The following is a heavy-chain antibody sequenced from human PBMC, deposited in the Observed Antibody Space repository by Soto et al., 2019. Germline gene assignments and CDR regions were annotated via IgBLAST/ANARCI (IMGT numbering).Heavy chain of an antibody. J-gene: IGHJ4*02. V-gene: IGHV3-23*01. CDR1: GFTFSSYA. CDR3: AKGSSASRACDY. CDR2: ISSNGGTT. D-gene: IGHD2-2*01. Sequence: EVQLLESGGGLVQPGGSLRLSCAASGFTFSSYAMTWVRQAPGKGLQWVSAISSNGGTTYYAGSVRGRFTVSRDNSNNTLYLQVNSLRAEDTAIYYCAKGSSASRACDYWGQGTLVTVSS.